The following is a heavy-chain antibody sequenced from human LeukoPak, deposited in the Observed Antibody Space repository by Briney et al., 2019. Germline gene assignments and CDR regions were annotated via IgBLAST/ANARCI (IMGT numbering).Heavy chain of an antibody. J-gene: IGHJ4*02. CDR1: GYTFARYP. D-gene: IGHD4-17*01. Sequence: ASVKVSCKTSGYTFARYPIHWVRQAPGRGLEWMGWINTNTGSPTYAQAFAGWFVFSLDTSVTTAHLQISSLRSADTAVYYCARGGRLDYGDYLAHWGPGNRITVSS. CDR2: INTNTGSP. V-gene: IGHV7-4-1*02. CDR3: ARGGRLDYGDYLAH.